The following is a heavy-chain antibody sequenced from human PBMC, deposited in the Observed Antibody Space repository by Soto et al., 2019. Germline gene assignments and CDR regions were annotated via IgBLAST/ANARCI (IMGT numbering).Heavy chain of an antibody. CDR2: VSIGGST. D-gene: IGHD2-15*01. Sequence: GGSLRLSCAASGFTFSSYAMGWVRQGPGKGLEWVAVVSIGGSTRYADSVRGRFTISRDNSKNTLSLQMNSLTAEDTAVYFCAKRRGAGGHFDYWGQGALVTVSS. CDR1: GFTFSSYA. V-gene: IGHV3-23*01. J-gene: IGHJ4*02. CDR3: AKRRGAGGHFDY.